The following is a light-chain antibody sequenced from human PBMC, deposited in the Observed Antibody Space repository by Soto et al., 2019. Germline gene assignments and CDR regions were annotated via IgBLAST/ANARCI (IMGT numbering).Light chain of an antibody. V-gene: IGLV2-8*01. J-gene: IGLJ2*01. CDR2: EVT. CDR3: SSFAGNNNVV. Sequence: QSALTQPPSASGSPGQSVTISCTGTSSDVGGYNYVSWYQQHPGRAPKLVIYEVTKRPSGVPDRFSGSKSGNTASLTVSGLRTDDEADYYCSSFAGNNNVVFGGGTKLTVL. CDR1: SSDVGGYNY.